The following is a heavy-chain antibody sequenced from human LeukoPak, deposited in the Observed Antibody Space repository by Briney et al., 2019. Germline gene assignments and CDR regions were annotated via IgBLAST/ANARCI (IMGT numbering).Heavy chain of an antibody. V-gene: IGHV1-18*01. Sequence: ASVKVSCKASGYTFTSYGISWVRQAPGQGLEWMGWISAYNGNTNYAQKLQGRVTMTTDTSTSTAYMELRSLRSDDTAVYYCARDHCTNGVCYLGYWGQGTLVTVSS. CDR3: ARDHCTNGVCYLGY. CDR2: ISAYNGNT. D-gene: IGHD2-8*01. J-gene: IGHJ4*02. CDR1: GYTFTSYG.